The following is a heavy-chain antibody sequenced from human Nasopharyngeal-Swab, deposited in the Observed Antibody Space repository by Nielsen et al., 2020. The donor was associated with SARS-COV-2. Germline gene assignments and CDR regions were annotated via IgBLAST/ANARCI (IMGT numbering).Heavy chain of an antibody. J-gene: IGHJ6*02. D-gene: IGHD3-10*01. CDR2: ISGYNGKT. CDR3: AREGAMVRSYGMDV. V-gene: IGHV1-18*01. Sequence: WVRQAPGQGLEWMGWISGYNGKTNCAEKFQDRVTMTTDTSTYTAYMELRSLRSDDTAMYYCAREGAMVRSYGMDVGGQGTTVTVSS.